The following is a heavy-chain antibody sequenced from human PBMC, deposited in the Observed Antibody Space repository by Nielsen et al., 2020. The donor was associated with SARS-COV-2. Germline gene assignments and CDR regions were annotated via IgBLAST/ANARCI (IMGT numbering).Heavy chain of an antibody. D-gene: IGHD3-22*01. V-gene: IGHV4-30-4*01. CDR2: IYYSGST. CDR1: GGSISSGDYY. J-gene: IGHJ2*01. CDR3: ARATYDSSGYYYEASWYFDL. Sequence: SETLSLTCTVSGGSISSGDYYWSWIRQPPGKGLGWIGYIYYSGSTYYNPSLKSRVTISVDTSKNQFSLKLSSVTAADTAVYYCARATYDSSGYYYEASWYFDLWGRGTLVTVSS.